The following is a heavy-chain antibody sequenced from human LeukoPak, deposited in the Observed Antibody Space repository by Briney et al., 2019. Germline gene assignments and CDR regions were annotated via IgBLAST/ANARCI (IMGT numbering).Heavy chain of an antibody. CDR1: GFTFKISA. D-gene: IGHD3-3*01. J-gene: IGHJ4*02. CDR3: TTDHRTIYGVVFPDY. Sequence: GGSLRLSCVASGFTFKISAMAWVRQAPGKGLEWVSIISGSGDSTDYSNSVKGHFTISRDNSKNTLYLQMNSLKSEDTAVYYCTTDHRTIYGVVFPDYWGQGTLVTVSS. V-gene: IGHV3-23*01. CDR2: ISGSGDST.